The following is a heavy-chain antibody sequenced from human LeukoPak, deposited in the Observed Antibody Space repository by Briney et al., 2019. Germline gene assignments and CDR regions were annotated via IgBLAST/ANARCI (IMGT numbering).Heavy chain of an antibody. J-gene: IGHJ6*02. V-gene: IGHV4-39*07. CDR3: AREWIVVVPAARENYYYGMDV. CDR1: GGSISSSSYS. D-gene: IGHD2-2*01. Sequence: SETLSLTCTVSGGSISSSSYSWGWIRQPPGKGLEWIGSIYYSGSTNYNPSLKSRVTMSVDTSKNQFSLKLSSVTAADTAVYYCAREWIVVVPAARENYYYGMDVWGQGTTVTVSS. CDR2: IYYSGST.